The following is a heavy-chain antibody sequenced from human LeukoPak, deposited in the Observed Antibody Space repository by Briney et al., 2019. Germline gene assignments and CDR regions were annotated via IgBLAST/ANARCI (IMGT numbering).Heavy chain of an antibody. Sequence: PGGSLRLSCAASGFTFSSYAMHWVRQAPGKGLEWVAVISYDGSNKYYADSVKGRFTISRDNSKNTLYLQMNSLRAEDTAVYYCAKAPNYVFDYWGQGTLVTVSS. D-gene: IGHD4/OR15-4a*01. J-gene: IGHJ4*02. CDR3: AKAPNYVFDY. CDR2: ISYDGSNK. CDR1: GFTFSSYA. V-gene: IGHV3-30-3*01.